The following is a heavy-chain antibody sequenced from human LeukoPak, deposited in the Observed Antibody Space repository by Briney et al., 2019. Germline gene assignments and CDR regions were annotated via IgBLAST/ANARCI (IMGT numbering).Heavy chain of an antibody. CDR3: AKGAASRGYTYVAN. D-gene: IGHD5-18*01. CDR1: AFTFRSYA. V-gene: IGHV3-23*01. CDR2: VSASGGST. Sequence: GGSLRLSCAASAFTFRSYAMIWARQAPGKGLEWVSTVSASGGSTYYADSVKGRFSISRDNSNNTLYLQMNSLRAEDTAVYYCAKGAASRGYTYVANWGQGTLVTVSS. J-gene: IGHJ4*02.